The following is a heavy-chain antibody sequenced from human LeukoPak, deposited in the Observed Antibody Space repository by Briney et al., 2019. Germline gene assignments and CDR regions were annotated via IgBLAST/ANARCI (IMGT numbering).Heavy chain of an antibody. J-gene: IGHJ4*02. CDR3: AKWGDYDILTGYYDPDY. D-gene: IGHD3-9*01. CDR2: ISGRDDST. Sequence: GGSLRLSCAASGFTVTNYAMYWVRQAPGKGLERVSAISGRDDSTYYADSVKGRFTISRDTSKNTLFLQMNSLRAEDTAVYYCAKWGDYDILTGYYDPDYWGQGTLATVSS. CDR1: GFTVTNYA. V-gene: IGHV3-23*01.